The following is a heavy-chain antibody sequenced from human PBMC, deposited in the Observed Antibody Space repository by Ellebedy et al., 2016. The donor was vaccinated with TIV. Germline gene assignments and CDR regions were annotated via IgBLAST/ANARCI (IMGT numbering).Heavy chain of an antibody. J-gene: IGHJ4*02. CDR3: SMARGVRGRDF. CDR1: GVTFGDNP. Sequence: GESLKISCAASGVTFGDNPVLWFRQAPGKGLEWAGFMRSQGYGGTIEYAASVKGRFTISRDDSRNIAYLQMNSLQTEDTAVYYCSMARGVRGRDFWGQGTLVTVSS. D-gene: IGHD3-10*01. V-gene: IGHV3-49*03. CDR2: MRSQGYGGTI.